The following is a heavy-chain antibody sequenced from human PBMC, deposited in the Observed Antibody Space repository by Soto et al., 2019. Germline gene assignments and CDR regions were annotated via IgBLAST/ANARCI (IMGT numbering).Heavy chain of an antibody. CDR1: GFTFTDYY. CDR3: ARAGMDIVVVPAASPLYYYGMDV. J-gene: IGHJ6*02. Sequence: GSLRLSCASSGFTFTDYYMSWIRQAPGKGLEWVSYISGSGSTIYYAASVKGRFTISRDNAKNSLYLQMNSLRTEDTAVYFCARAGMDIVVVPAASPLYYYGMDVWGQGTTVTVSS. CDR2: ISGSGSTI. V-gene: IGHV3-11*01. D-gene: IGHD2-2*03.